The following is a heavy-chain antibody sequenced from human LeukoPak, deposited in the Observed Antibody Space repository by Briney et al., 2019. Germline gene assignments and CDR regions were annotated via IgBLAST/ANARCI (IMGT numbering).Heavy chain of an antibody. D-gene: IGHD3-3*01. CDR3: ARSSTGPSYYDFWSGYYASLFDP. V-gene: IGHV4-59*08. CDR2: IYYRAST. Sequence: SETLSLTCTVSGGSISSSSWSWVRQPPGKGLEWVGHIYYRASTNYNSSLKSRVTISVGTSKNQCSLKLSSVTAADTAVYYCARSSTGPSYYDFWSGYYASLFDPWGEGNLGTVSS. CDR1: GGSISSSS. J-gene: IGHJ5*02.